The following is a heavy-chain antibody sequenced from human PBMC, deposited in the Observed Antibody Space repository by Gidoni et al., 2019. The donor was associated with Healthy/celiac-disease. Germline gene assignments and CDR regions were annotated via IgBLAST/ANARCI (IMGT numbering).Heavy chain of an antibody. CDR3: ARDLGMGFFDY. V-gene: IGHV1-3*01. CDR2: INAGNGNT. J-gene: IGHJ4*02. CDR1: GYTFTSYA. Sequence: QVQLVQSGAEVRKHGASVNVSCKPSGYTFTSYAMHWVRQAPGQGLEWMGWINAGNGNTKYSQMFQGRVTITRDTSASTAYMELGSLRSEDTAVYYCARDLGMGFFDYWGQGTLVTVSS. D-gene: IGHD3-16*01.